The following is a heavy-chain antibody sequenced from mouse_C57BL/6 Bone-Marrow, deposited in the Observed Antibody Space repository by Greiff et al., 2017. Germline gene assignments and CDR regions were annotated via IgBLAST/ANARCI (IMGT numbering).Heavy chain of an antibody. CDR1: GFTFSSYA. CDR2: ISDGGSYT. D-gene: IGHD1-1*01. V-gene: IGHV5-4*01. CDR3: ARETLFITTVVARGPFDY. Sequence: EVQLQESGGGLVKPGGSLKLSCAASGFTFSSYAMSWVRQTPEKRLEWVATISDGGSYTYYPDNVKGRFTISRDNAKNNLYLQMSHLKSEDTAMYYCARETLFITTVVARGPFDYWGQGTTLTVSS. J-gene: IGHJ2*01.